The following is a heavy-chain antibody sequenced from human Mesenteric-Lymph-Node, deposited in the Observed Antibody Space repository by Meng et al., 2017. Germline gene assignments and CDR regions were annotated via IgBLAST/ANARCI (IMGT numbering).Heavy chain of an antibody. V-gene: IGHV3-33*01. CDR3: ARVYCRTTSCDSCMDV. CDR2: IWYDGSNK. Sequence: QEQLEESGGGVVQPGRSLTLSCAASGFSLSTYGMHWVRQAPGKGLEWVAGIWYDGSNKYYADSVKGRCTISRDNFKNTLYLQMNNLRAEDTAVYYCARVYCRTTSCDSCMDVWGQGTTVTVSS. J-gene: IGHJ6*02. D-gene: IGHD2-2*02. CDR1: GFSLSTYG.